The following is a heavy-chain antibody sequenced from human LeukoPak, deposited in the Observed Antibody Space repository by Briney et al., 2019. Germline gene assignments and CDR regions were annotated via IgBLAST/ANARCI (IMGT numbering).Heavy chain of an antibody. J-gene: IGHJ4*02. V-gene: IGHV3-23*01. CDR2: ISGGGDTT. D-gene: IGHD2-2*01. CDR1: GFTFAGYA. Sequence: GGSLRLSCAASGFTFAGYAMSWVRQGPGKGLEWVSDISGGGDTTYYADSVKGRFTISRDNSKNTLYLQTNSLRAEDTAVYYCAKGRLVPAALLDYWGQGTLVTVSS. CDR3: AKGRLVPAALLDY.